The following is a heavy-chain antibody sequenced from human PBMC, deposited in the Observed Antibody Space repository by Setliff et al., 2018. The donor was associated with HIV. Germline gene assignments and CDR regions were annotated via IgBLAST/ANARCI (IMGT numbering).Heavy chain of an antibody. CDR2: IYYTGST. Sequence: SETLSLTCTVSGGSISTYFWSWVRQTPGKGLEWIGYIYYTGSTSYNPSFRSRVTISVDTSKNQFSLMLDSVTAADTAVYYCGSIMVGGAMSYSYYYMDVWGKGTTVTVSS. CDR1: GGSISTYF. J-gene: IGHJ6*03. V-gene: IGHV4-59*01. D-gene: IGHD3-16*01. CDR3: GSIMVGGAMSYSYYYMDV.